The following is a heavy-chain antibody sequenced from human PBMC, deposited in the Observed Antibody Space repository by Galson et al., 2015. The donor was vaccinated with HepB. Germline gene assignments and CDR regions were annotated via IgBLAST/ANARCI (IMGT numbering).Heavy chain of an antibody. CDR2: ISTSGSNI. D-gene: IGHD2-2*01. V-gene: IGHV3-48*03. CDR1: GFTFSSYE. Sequence: SLRLSCAASGFTFSSYEMNWVRQAPGKGLEWVSYISTSGSNIYYADSVKGRFTISRDNAKNSLFLQMNSLRAEDTAVYYCARGYCRSTTCPPFDQWGQGTLVTVSS. CDR3: ARGYCRSTTCPPFDQ. J-gene: IGHJ4*02.